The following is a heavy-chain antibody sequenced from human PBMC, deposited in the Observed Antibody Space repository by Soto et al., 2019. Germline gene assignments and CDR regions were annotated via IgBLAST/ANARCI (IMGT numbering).Heavy chain of an antibody. Sequence: SETLSLTCTVSGGSLNAYFWTWIRQPPGKGLEWIGYIYYSGSTNYNPSLKSRVSISLHTSKNQFSLKLSSVTAADTAVYYCARGVDRQWADYWGQGTLVTVSS. V-gene: IGHV4-59*01. CDR1: GGSLNAYF. D-gene: IGHD6-19*01. CDR3: ARGVDRQWADY. CDR2: IYYSGST. J-gene: IGHJ4*02.